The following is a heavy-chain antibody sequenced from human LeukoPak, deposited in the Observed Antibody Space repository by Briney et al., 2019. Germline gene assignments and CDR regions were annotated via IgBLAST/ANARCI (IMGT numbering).Heavy chain of an antibody. Sequence: SETLSLTCTVSGGSISSSSCYWGWIRQPPRKGLEWIVSIYYSGSTYYNPSLKSRVTISVDTSKTQFSLKLSSVTAADTAVYYCATEYDFWSGYPSITGFDPWGQGTLVTVSS. D-gene: IGHD3-3*01. CDR1: GGSISSSSCY. J-gene: IGHJ5*02. CDR3: ATEYDFWSGYPSITGFDP. CDR2: IYYSGST. V-gene: IGHV4-39*01.